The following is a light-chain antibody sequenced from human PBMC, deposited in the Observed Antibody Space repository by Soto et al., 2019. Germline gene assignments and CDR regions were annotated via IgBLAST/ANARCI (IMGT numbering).Light chain of an antibody. Sequence: QSVLTQPPSASGTPGQRVTISCSGSSSNIGSNTVNWYQQLSGTAPKLLIYSNNQRPSGVPDRFSGSKSGTSASLAISGLQSEDEADYYCAAWDDSLKGVFGTGTKLTVL. CDR3: AAWDDSLKGV. CDR2: SNN. V-gene: IGLV1-44*01. J-gene: IGLJ1*01. CDR1: SSNIGSNT.